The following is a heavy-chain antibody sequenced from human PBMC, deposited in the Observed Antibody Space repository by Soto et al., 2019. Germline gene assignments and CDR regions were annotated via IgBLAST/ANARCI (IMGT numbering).Heavy chain of an antibody. CDR3: ARGQYYYHRCXXY. J-gene: IGHJ4*01. Sequence: QVQLVQSGAEVKKPGSSVKVSCKASGGTFSSYAISWVRHAPGQGLEWMGGIIGLFGTTNYAQKFEGRITNTAEEITSTAYMELSSLRSDDTAVYYCARGQYYYHRCXXYWX. D-gene: IGHD3-22*01. V-gene: IGHV1-69*01. CDR1: GGTFSSYA. CDR2: IIGLFGTT.